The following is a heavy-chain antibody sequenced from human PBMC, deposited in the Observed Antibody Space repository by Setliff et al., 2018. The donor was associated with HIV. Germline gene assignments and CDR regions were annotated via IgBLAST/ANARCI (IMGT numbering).Heavy chain of an antibody. Sequence: SETLSLTCTVSGGSISSGSHYWSWIRQPAGKGLEWIGHIYTSGSTNYNPSLKSRVTISVDTSKNQFSLKLSSVTAADTAVYYCARGLSSGWYGYWYFDLWGRGTLVTVSS. D-gene: IGHD6-19*01. CDR1: GGSISSGSHY. V-gene: IGHV4-61*09. J-gene: IGHJ2*01. CDR3: ARGLSSGWYGYWYFDL. CDR2: IYTSGST.